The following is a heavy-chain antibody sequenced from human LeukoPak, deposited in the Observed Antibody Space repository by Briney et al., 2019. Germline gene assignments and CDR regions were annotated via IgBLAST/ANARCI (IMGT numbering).Heavy chain of an antibody. Sequence: SETLSLTCTVSGGSISNKYWSWIRQPPGKGLEWIGYIYYSGSTYYNPSLKSRVTISVDTSKNQFFLKLSSVTAADTAVYYCAREVVVAAMGYYYYYYYMDVWGKGTTVTVSS. V-gene: IGHV4-59*12. CDR3: AREVVVAAMGYYYYYYYMDV. D-gene: IGHD2-21*02. CDR1: GGSISNKY. CDR2: IYYSGST. J-gene: IGHJ6*03.